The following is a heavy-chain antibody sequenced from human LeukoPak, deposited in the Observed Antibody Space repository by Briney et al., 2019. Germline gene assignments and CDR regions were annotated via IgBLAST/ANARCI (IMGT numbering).Heavy chain of an antibody. CDR1: GFTFSSYA. V-gene: IGHV3-30*04. CDR3: ARVGGRTLRYFDWLLDY. Sequence: GGSLRLSCAASGFTFSSYAMHWVRQAPGKGLEWVAVISYDGSNKYYADSVKGRFTISRDNSKNTLYLQMNSLRAEDTAVYYCARVGGRTLRYFDWLLDYWGQGTLVTVSS. J-gene: IGHJ4*02. D-gene: IGHD3-9*01. CDR2: ISYDGSNK.